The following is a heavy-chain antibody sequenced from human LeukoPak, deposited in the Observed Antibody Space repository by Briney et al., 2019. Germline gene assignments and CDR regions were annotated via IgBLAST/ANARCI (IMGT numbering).Heavy chain of an antibody. CDR3: ARDGFYDIYGNWFDP. Sequence: GGSLRLSCAASGFTFSSYSMNWVRQAPGKGLEWVSVITGSGETTFYADSVKGRFTISRDNSKNTLYLQMNSLRAEDTAVYYCARDGFYDIYGNWFDPWGQGTLVTVSS. D-gene: IGHD3-22*01. J-gene: IGHJ5*02. V-gene: IGHV3-23*01. CDR1: GFTFSSYS. CDR2: ITGSGETT.